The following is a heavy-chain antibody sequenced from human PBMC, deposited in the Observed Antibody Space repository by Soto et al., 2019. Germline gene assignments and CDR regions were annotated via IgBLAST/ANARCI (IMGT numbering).Heavy chain of an antibody. CDR3: AKDGAALRYYFDY. V-gene: IGHV3-30*18. Sequence: GGSLRLSCAASGFTFSSYGMHWVRQAPGKGLEWVAVISYDGSNKYYADSVKGRFTISRDNSKNTLYLQMNSLRAEDTAVYYCAKDGAALRYYFDYWGQGTLVTVSS. CDR1: GFTFSSYG. J-gene: IGHJ4*02. CDR2: ISYDGSNK. D-gene: IGHD3-16*01.